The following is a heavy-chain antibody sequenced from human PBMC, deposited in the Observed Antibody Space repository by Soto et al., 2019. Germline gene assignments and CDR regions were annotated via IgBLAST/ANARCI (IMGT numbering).Heavy chain of an antibody. CDR2: ISYDGSNK. V-gene: IGHV3-30-3*01. CDR1: GFTFSSYA. J-gene: IGHJ4*02. CDR3: ARDPDSSGQLDY. Sequence: GGSLRLSCAASGFTFSSYAMHWVRQAPGKGLEWVAVISYDGSNKYYADSVKGRFTISRDNSKNTLYLQMNSLRAEDTAVYYCARDPDSSGQLDYWGQGTLVTVSS. D-gene: IGHD6-19*01.